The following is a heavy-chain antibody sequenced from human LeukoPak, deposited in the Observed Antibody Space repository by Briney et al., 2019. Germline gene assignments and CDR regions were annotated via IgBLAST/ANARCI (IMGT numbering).Heavy chain of an antibody. CDR2: IYYSGST. Sequence: MSSETLSLTCTVSGGSISSGDYYWSWIRQPPGKGLEWIGYIYYSGSTYYNPSLKSRVTTSVDRSKNQFSLKLSSVTAADTAVYYCARNVPDSSGYLPWGQGTLVTVSS. D-gene: IGHD3-22*01. CDR3: ARNVPDSSGYLP. CDR1: GGSISSGDYY. J-gene: IGHJ5*02. V-gene: IGHV4-30-4*08.